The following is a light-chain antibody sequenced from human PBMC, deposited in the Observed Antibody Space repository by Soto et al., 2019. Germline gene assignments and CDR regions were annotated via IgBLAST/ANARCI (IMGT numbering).Light chain of an antibody. Sequence: EIVLTQSPGTLSASPGERATLSCRASQSVSSYLAWYQQKPGQAPRLLIYDASNRATGIPARFSGSGSGTDFTLTISSLEPEDFAVYYCQQRSNWPPITFGQGTRLENK. V-gene: IGKV3-11*01. CDR2: DAS. CDR3: QQRSNWPPIT. CDR1: QSVSSY. J-gene: IGKJ5*01.